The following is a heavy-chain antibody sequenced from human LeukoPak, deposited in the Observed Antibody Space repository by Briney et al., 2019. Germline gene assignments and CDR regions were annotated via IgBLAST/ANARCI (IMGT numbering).Heavy chain of an antibody. D-gene: IGHD2-15*01. Sequence: SETLSLTCIVSGGSISGYYWSWIRQPAGKGLEWIGHMDTSGHTNYNSSLMSRVTMSVDTSKNQFSLRLTSVTAADTAVYYCARHWSHSVAQFGRSYWFDPWGQGTLVTVSS. J-gene: IGHJ5*02. CDR2: MDTSGHT. CDR3: ARHWSHSVAQFGRSYWFDP. CDR1: GGSISGYY. V-gene: IGHV4-4*07.